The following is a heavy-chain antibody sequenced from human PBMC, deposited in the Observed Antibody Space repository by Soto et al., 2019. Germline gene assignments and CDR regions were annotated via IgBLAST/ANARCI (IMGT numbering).Heavy chain of an antibody. J-gene: IGHJ4*02. D-gene: IGHD4-17*01. Sequence: EVQLVESGGDLVQPGGSLRLSCVASGFTFSNYWLSWVRQAPGKGLEWGANIQPAGSGTYYVDSVKGRFTIFRDNAKNSLYLQMNSLRAEDTAVYYCARVSPVNLPGYWGQGTLVTVSS. V-gene: IGHV3-7*01. CDR3: ARVSPVNLPGY. CDR1: GFTFSNYW. CDR2: IQPAGSGT.